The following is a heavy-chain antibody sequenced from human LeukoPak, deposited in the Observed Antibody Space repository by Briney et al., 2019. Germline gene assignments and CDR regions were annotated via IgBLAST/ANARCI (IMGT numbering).Heavy chain of an antibody. D-gene: IGHD6-13*01. J-gene: IGHJ4*02. CDR2: IYYSGST. Sequence: SETLSLTCTVSGGSISSYYWSWIRQPPGKGLEWIGYIYYSGSTNYNPSLKSRVTISADTSKNQFSLKLSSVTAADTAVYYCARDQAAAGDYWGQGTLVTVSS. CDR3: ARDQAAAGDY. V-gene: IGHV4-59*01. CDR1: GGSISSYY.